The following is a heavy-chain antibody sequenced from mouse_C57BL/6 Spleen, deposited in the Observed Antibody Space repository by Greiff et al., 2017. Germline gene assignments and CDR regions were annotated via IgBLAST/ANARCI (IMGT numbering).Heavy chain of an antibody. Sequence: QVQLKQPGAELVKPGASVKMSCKASGYTFTSYWMQWVKQRPGQGLEWIGEIDPSDSYTNYNQKFKGKATLTVDTSSSTAYMQLSSLTSEDSAVYYCARRIYYGSRYAMDYWGQGTSVTVSS. CDR2: IDPSDSYT. D-gene: IGHD1-1*01. V-gene: IGHV1-50*01. J-gene: IGHJ4*01. CDR3: ARRIYYGSRYAMDY. CDR1: GYTFTSYW.